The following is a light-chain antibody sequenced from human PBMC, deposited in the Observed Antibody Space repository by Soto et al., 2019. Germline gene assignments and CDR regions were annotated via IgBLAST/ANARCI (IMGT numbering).Light chain of an antibody. J-gene: IGKJ5*01. CDR2: LGS. CDR1: QSLLYNKTYNY. CDR3: MQALEGFT. Sequence: IVMTQSPRTLPVIPGEPASFSCRSSQSLLYNKTYNYLDWYLQKPGQSPQLLIYLGSNRAAGVPDRFSGSGTGTDFTLKISRVEAEDVGTYYCMQALEGFTFGQGTRLEIK. V-gene: IGKV2-28*01.